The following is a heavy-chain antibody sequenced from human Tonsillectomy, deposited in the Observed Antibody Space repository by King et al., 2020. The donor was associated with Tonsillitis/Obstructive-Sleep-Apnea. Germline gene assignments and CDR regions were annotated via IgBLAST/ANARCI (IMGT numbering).Heavy chain of an antibody. Sequence: VQLVESGGGLVKPGGSLRLSCAASGFTFSNAWMNWVRQAPGKGLEWVGRIKSKTDGGTTDYAAPVKGRFTISRDDSKNTLYLQMNSLKTEDTAVYYCTTDPYYDSSGYYFEPYWGQGXLVTVSS. CDR3: TTDPYYDSSGYYFEPY. CDR2: IKSKTDGGTT. D-gene: IGHD3-22*01. J-gene: IGHJ4*02. V-gene: IGHV3-15*07. CDR1: GFTFSNAW.